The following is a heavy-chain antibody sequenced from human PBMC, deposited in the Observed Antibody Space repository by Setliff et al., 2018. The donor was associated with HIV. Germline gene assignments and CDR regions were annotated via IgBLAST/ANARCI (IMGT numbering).Heavy chain of an antibody. Sequence: KPSETLSLTCTVSGGSISTYYWSWLRQSPGKGLEWIGYIYYSGTTSYNPSLKSRLTMSIDTSRNRFSLNLTSVTAADTAVYFCAGDPVGHYYFHSWGQGTQVTVSS. J-gene: IGHJ4*02. CDR3: AGDPVGHYYFHS. CDR1: GGSISTYY. CDR2: IYYSGTT. V-gene: IGHV4-59*01. D-gene: IGHD3-10*01.